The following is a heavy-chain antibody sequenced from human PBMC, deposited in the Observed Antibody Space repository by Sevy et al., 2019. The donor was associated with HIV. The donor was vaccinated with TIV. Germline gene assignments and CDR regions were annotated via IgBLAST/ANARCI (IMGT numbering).Heavy chain of an antibody. CDR2: ISFDGSDK. Sequence: GGSLRLSCAASGFSFSTHAMHWVRQAPGKGLEWVAVISFDGSDKYYTDSVKGRFTIDIDDTKNKLLLQVSSLRAEDTAVYYCARDAGYSTVWYPGYWGQGTLVTVSS. D-gene: IGHD6-19*01. CDR3: ARDAGYSTVWYPGY. J-gene: IGHJ4*02. CDR1: GFSFSTHA. V-gene: IGHV3-30*04.